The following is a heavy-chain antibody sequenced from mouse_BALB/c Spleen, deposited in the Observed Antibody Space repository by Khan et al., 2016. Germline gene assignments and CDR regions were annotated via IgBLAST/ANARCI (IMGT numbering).Heavy chain of an antibody. V-gene: IGHV5-12-2*01. CDR2: ISNGGGST. J-gene: IGHJ3*01. CDR3: ARHEGNSFAY. Sequence: EVELVESGGGLVQPGGSLKLSCAASGFTFSSYTMSWVRQTPEKRLEWVAYISNGGGSTYYPDTVKGRFTISRDNAKNTLYLQMSSLKSEDTAMYYCARHEGNSFAYWGQGTLVTVSA. CDR1: GFTFSSYT. D-gene: IGHD2-1*01.